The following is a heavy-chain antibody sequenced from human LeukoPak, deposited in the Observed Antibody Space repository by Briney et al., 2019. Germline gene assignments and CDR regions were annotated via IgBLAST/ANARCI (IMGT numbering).Heavy chain of an antibody. D-gene: IGHD2-2*01. CDR2: ISWNSGSI. CDR3: ARVYSSTWDGSYFDC. V-gene: IGHV3-9*01. CDR1: GFTFDDYA. J-gene: IGHJ4*02. Sequence: GRSLRLSCAASGFTFDDYAMHWVRQAPGKGLEWVSGISWNSGSIGYADSVKGRFTISRDNAKNSLYLQMNSLKTEDTAVYYCARVYSSTWDGSYFDCWGQGTLVTVSS.